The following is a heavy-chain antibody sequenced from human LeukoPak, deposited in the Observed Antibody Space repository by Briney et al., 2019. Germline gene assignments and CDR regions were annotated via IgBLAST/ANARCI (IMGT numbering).Heavy chain of an antibody. CDR3: ARAMVYSGPPLYTYYGMDV. Sequence: ASVEVSCKASGYTFISYYMHWVRQAPGQGLEWMGIINPRGGSTSYAQKFQGRVAMTRDTSTSTVYLELSSLRSEDTAVYYCARAMVYSGPPLYTYYGMDVWGQGTTVTVPS. CDR1: GYTFISYY. CDR2: INPRGGST. D-gene: IGHD5-12*01. J-gene: IGHJ6*02. V-gene: IGHV1-46*01.